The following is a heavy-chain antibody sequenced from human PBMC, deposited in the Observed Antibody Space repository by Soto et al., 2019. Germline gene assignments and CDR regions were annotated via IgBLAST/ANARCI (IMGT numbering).Heavy chain of an antibody. J-gene: IGHJ5*02. CDR1: GFAFSGSA. CDR2: IRSKTHNYAT. V-gene: IGHV3-73*01. Sequence: EVHLVESGGGLVQPGKSLKVSCTTSGFAFSGSAIHWVRQAPGKGLEWVGRIRSKTHNYATIYAASLRGRFAISRDDSKDTAYLHMNSLRTDDTAVYFCTRRTLNGDSETWGRGTLVTVS. CDR3: TRRTLNGDSET. D-gene: IGHD4-17*01.